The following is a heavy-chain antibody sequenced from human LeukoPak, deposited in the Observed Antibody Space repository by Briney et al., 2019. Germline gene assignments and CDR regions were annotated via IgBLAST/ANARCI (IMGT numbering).Heavy chain of an antibody. D-gene: IGHD2-2*01. CDR3: ARDSCSSTSCYAGSRTPVDY. Sequence: GSQRLSCVASGFTFSDYSMNWVRQAPGKGLEWVSSISRSSSYIYYADSVKGRFTISRDTAKNSLYLQMHGLGAEDTAVYYCARDSCSSTSCYAGSRTPVDYWGQGILVTVSS. CDR1: GFTFSDYS. J-gene: IGHJ4*02. CDR2: ISRSSSYI. V-gene: IGHV3-21*01.